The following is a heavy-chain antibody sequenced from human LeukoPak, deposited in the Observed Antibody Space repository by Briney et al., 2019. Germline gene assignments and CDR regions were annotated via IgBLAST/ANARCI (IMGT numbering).Heavy chain of an antibody. CDR3: AQLRDGFLDY. CDR1: GGSFSGYY. Sequence: PSETLSLTCAVYGGSFSGYYWSWIRQPPGKGLEWIGEINHSGSTNYNPSLKSRVTISVDRSKNQFSLKLSSVTAADTAVYYCAQLRDGFLDYWGQGTLVTVSS. D-gene: IGHD2-2*01. V-gene: IGHV4-34*01. J-gene: IGHJ4*02. CDR2: INHSGST.